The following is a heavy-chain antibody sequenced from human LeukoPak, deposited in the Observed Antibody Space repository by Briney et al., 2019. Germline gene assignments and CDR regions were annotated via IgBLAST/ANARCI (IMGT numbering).Heavy chain of an antibody. CDR3: ARDKSVDFWSGYYTLFDY. J-gene: IGHJ4*02. Sequence: SETLSLTCTVPGGAISSYNGGWIRQPAGKGLEWIGRIYTSGSTNYNPSLRSRVTMSVDTSKNQFSLKLSSVTAADTAVYYCARDKSVDFWSGYYTLFDYWGQGTLVTVSS. V-gene: IGHV4-4*07. D-gene: IGHD3-3*01. CDR2: IYTSGST. CDR1: GGAISSYN.